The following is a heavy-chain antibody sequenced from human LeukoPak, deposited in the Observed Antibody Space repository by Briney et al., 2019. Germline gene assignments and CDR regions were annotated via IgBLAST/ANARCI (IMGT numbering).Heavy chain of an antibody. CDR1: GFTFSSYA. D-gene: IGHD3-16*01. Sequence: GGSLRLSCAASGFTFSSYAMHWVRQAPGKGLEWVAVISYDGSNKYYADSVKGRFTISRDNSKNTLYLQMNSLRAEDTAVYYCARDFEPFGVGSFNWFDPWGQGTLVTVSS. V-gene: IGHV3-30-3*01. CDR3: ARDFEPFGVGSFNWFDP. CDR2: ISYDGSNK. J-gene: IGHJ5*02.